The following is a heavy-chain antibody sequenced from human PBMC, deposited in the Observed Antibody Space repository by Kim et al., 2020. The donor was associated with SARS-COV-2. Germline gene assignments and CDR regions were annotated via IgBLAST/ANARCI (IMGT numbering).Heavy chain of an antibody. V-gene: IGHV4-59*09. CDR2: T. Sequence: TTYPPTLKSRFTISVDTSKNQFSLKLSSVTAADTAVYYCARGGIAVAVDYWGQGTLVTVSS. D-gene: IGHD6-19*01. CDR3: ARGGIAVAVDY. J-gene: IGHJ4*02.